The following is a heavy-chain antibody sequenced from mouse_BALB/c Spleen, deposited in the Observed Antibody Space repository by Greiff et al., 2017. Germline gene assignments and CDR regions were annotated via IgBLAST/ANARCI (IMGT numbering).Heavy chain of an antibody. J-gene: IGHJ4*01. Sequence: QVQLKESGPGLVQPSQSLSITCTVSGFSLTSYGVHWVRQSPGKGLEWLGVIWSGGSTDYNAAFISRLSISKDNSKSQVFFKMNSLQANDTAIYYCARRITTGNYYAMDYWGQGTSVTVSS. CDR1: GFSLTSYG. D-gene: IGHD2-4*01. V-gene: IGHV2-2*02. CDR3: ARRITTGNYYAMDY. CDR2: IWSGGST.